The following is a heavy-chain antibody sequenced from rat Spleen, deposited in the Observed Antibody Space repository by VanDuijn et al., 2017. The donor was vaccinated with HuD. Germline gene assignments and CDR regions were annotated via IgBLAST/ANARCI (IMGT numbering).Heavy chain of an antibody. CDR3: TRGYYDGYYHVRFAY. V-gene: IGHV2-13*01. D-gene: IGHD1-12*03. CDR1: GFSLSSYG. Sequence: QVQLKESGPGLVQPSQTLSLTCTVSGFSLSSYGVIWVRQPPGKGLEWMGGIWGDGNTDYNSALKSRLSISRDTSKSQVFLKMNSLQTDDTAIYFCTRGYYDGYYHVRFAYWGQGTLVTVSS. J-gene: IGHJ3*01. CDR2: IWGDGNT.